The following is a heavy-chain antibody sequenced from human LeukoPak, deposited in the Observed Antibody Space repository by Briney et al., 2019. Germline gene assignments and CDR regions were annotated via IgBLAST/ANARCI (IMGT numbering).Heavy chain of an antibody. CDR3: AKDSPSENMVRGDFDY. CDR2: IIPIFGTA. J-gene: IGHJ4*02. V-gene: IGHV1-69*06. Sequence: SVKVSCKASGGTFSSYAISWVRQAPGQGLEWMGGIIPIFGTANYAQKFQGRVTITADKSTSTAYMELSSLRSEDTAVYYCAKDSPSENMVRGDFDYWGQGTLVTVSS. CDR1: GGTFSSYA. D-gene: IGHD3-10*01.